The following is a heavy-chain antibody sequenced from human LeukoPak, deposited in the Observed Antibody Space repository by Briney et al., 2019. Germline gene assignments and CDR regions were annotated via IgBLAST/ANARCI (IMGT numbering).Heavy chain of an antibody. V-gene: IGHV4-39*01. J-gene: IGHJ4*02. CDR2: IYYSGST. CDR1: GGSISSSSYY. Sequence: SETLTLTCTVSGGSISSSSYYWGWIRQPPEKGLEWIGSIYYSGSTYYNPSLKSRVTISVDTSKNQFSLKLSSVTAADTAVYYCAGQRLLWFGELREGFDYWGQGTLVAVSS. D-gene: IGHD3-10*01. CDR3: AGQRLLWFGELREGFDY.